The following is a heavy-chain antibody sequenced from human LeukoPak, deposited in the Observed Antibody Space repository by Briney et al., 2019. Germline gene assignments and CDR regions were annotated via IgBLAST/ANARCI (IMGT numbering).Heavy chain of an antibody. CDR1: GYSISSGYY. CDR3: ARVTGYMIEDYFDY. CDR2: IFHTGSA. J-gene: IGHJ4*02. V-gene: IGHV4-38-2*02. D-gene: IGHD3-22*01. Sequence: SETLSLTCNVSGYSISSGYYWGWIRQPPGKGLEYIGSIFHTGSADYKPSLKSRVTISVETSKNQFSLKLRSVTAADTAVYYCARVTGYMIEDYFDYWGQGTLVTVSS.